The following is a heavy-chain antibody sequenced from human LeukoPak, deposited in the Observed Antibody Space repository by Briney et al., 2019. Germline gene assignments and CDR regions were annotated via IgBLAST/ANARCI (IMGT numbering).Heavy chain of an antibody. Sequence: SSETLSLTCTVSGGSISSGDYYWSWIRQPPGKGLEWIGYIYYSGGADYNPSLKSRLSISVDTSKNQFSLKLSSVTAADTAVYYCARIYDSSGYFHFDIWGQGTMVTVSS. J-gene: IGHJ3*02. CDR3: ARIYDSSGYFHFDI. CDR2: IYYSGGA. D-gene: IGHD3-22*01. V-gene: IGHV4-30-4*01. CDR1: GGSISSGDYY.